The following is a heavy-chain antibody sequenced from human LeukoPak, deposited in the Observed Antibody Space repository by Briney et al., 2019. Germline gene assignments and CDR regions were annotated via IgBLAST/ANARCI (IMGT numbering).Heavy chain of an antibody. D-gene: IGHD3-16*02. CDR1: GFTFSSYS. CDR2: ISSSSSYI. J-gene: IGHJ4*02. V-gene: IGHV3-21*01. Sequence: GGSLRLSCAASGFTFSSYSMNWVRQAPGKGLEWVSSISSSSSYIYYADSVKGRFTISRDNAKNSLYLQMNSLRAEDTAVYYCARDGELRLGELSLSYYFDYWGQGTLVTVSS. CDR3: ARDGELRLGELSLSYYFDY.